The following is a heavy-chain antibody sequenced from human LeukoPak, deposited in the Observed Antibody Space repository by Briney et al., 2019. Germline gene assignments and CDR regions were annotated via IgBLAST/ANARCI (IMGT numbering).Heavy chain of an antibody. Sequence: KASETLSLTCTVSGGSISSYYWSWIRQPPGKGLEWIGYIYYSGSTNYNPSLKSRVTISVDTSKNQFSLKLSSVTAADTAVYYCEREPVYYYDSSGYPPNRDAFDIWGQGTMVTVSS. J-gene: IGHJ3*02. CDR1: GGSISSYY. D-gene: IGHD3-22*01. V-gene: IGHV4-59*01. CDR2: IYYSGST. CDR3: EREPVYYYDSSGYPPNRDAFDI.